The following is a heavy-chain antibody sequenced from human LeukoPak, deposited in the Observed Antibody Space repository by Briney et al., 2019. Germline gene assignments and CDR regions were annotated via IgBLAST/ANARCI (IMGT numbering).Heavy chain of an antibody. J-gene: IGHJ6*03. CDR3: ARRSPLRFLEWSYHYMDV. Sequence: SETLSLTCTVSGGSISSYYWIWITQPPGKGLEWIGYIYYSGSTNYNPSLKSRVTISVDTSKNQFSLKLSSVTAADTAVYYCARRSPLRFLEWSYHYMDVWGKGTTVTVSS. CDR1: GGSISSYY. CDR2: IYYSGST. V-gene: IGHV4-59*08. D-gene: IGHD3-3*01.